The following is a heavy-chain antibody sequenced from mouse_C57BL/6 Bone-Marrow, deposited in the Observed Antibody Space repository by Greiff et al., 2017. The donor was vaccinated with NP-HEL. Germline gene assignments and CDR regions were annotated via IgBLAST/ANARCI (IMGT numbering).Heavy chain of an antibody. CDR3: ARAGGYYGSPFAY. V-gene: IGHV3-6*01. Sequence: ESGPGLVKPSQSLSLTCSVTGYSIISGYYWNWIRQFPGNKLEWMAYISYGGSNNYNPSLKNRISITRDIYKNQFFLKLTSVTTEDTATYDCARAGGYYGSPFAYWGQGTLVTVSA. J-gene: IGHJ3*01. CDR2: ISYGGSN. CDR1: GYSIISGYY. D-gene: IGHD1-1*01.